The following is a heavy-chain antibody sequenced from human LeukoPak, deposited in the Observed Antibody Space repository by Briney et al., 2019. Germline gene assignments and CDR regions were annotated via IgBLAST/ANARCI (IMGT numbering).Heavy chain of an antibody. CDR2: IYHSGNT. CDR3: ARDRDYYDSSGHAFDI. D-gene: IGHD3-22*01. J-gene: IGHJ3*02. V-gene: IGHV4-59*01. Sequence: KPSETLSLTCTVSGDSIKNYYWSWIRQSPGKGLEWIGYIYHSGNTNYNPSLKSRVSMSIDTSKNQFSLKLNSVTAADTAVYYCARDRDYYDSSGHAFDIWGQGTMVTVSS. CDR1: GDSIKNYY.